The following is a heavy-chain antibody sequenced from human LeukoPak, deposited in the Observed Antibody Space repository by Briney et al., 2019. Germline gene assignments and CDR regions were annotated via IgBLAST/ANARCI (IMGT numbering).Heavy chain of an antibody. CDR3: ARDTAVAGIFDY. CDR2: IYTSGST. D-gene: IGHD6-19*01. J-gene: IGHJ4*02. V-gene: IGHV4-4*07. Sequence: SETLSLTCTVSGGSISSYYWSWIRQPAGKGLEWIGRIYTSGSTNYNPSLKSRVTISVDTSKNQFSLKLSSVTAAATVVYYCARDTAVAGIFDYWGQGTLVTVSS. CDR1: GGSISSYY.